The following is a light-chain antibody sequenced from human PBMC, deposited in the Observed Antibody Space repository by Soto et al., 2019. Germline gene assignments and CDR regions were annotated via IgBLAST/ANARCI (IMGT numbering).Light chain of an antibody. J-gene: IGKJ1*01. V-gene: IGKV3-20*01. CDR1: QGVSSN. CDR2: GAS. CDR3: QQHGASPTWT. Sequence: EIVLTQSPGTVSLSPGERATLSCRASQGVSSNLAWYQQKPGQAPRLLIYGASSRATGIPDRFSGSGSGTDFTLTISRLEPEDFAVYYCQQHGASPTWTFGQGTKVDI.